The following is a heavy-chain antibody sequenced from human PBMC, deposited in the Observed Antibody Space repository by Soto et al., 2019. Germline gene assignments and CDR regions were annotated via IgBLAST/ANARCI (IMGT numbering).Heavy chain of an antibody. CDR3: ARRGDRTVGYFDV. CDR1: GYTCTGYY. J-gene: IGHJ4*02. D-gene: IGHD2-21*01. V-gene: IGHV1-2*02. Sequence: GASVKVSCKTSGYTCTGYYMHWVRQAPGQGLEWMVCLNPNSGDTNYAPKFQGRVTMTRATSFTTVYMDLTCLTSDDTAVYYCARRGDRTVGYFDVWGQGGLVTVSS. CDR2: LNPNSGDT.